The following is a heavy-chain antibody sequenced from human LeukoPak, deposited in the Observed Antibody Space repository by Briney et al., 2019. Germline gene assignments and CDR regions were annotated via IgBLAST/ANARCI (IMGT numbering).Heavy chain of an antibody. J-gene: IGHJ5*02. D-gene: IGHD6-13*01. CDR1: GGSISSYY. Sequence: SETLSLTCTVSGGSISSYYWSWIRQPPGKGLEWIGYIYYSGSTNYNPSLKSRVTISVDTSKNQFSLKLSSVTAADTAVYYCARGPGYSSNWYRFDPWGQGTLVTVSS. CDR3: ARGPGYSSNWYRFDP. CDR2: IYYSGST. V-gene: IGHV4-59*01.